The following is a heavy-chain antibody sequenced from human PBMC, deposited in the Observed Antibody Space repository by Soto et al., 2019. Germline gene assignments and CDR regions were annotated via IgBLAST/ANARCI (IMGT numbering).Heavy chain of an antibody. Sequence: GGSLRLSCAASGFNLDDYVMHWVRQTPGKGLEWVSGINWNSADIRYADSVKGRFTISRDNAKNALYLQMNSMRTEDKALYYCAKGSGSEYHYSYMDVWGKGTTVTVSS. CDR3: AKGSGSEYHYSYMDV. V-gene: IGHV3-9*01. J-gene: IGHJ6*03. D-gene: IGHD5-12*01. CDR1: GFNLDDYV. CDR2: INWNSADI.